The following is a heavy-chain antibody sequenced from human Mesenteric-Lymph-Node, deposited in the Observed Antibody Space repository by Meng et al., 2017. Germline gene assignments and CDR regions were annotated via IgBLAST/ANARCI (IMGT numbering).Heavy chain of an antibody. CDR2: IKQDGSEK. Sequence: GVLRLSCAGFGFTFSNYWMSWVRQAPGKGLEWVANIKQDGSEKLYVDSVEGRFTISRDNAKNSLYLQMNSLRAEDTAVYFCTRIRYVSGSDYWGQGTLVTVSS. D-gene: IGHD6-25*01. CDR3: TRIRYVSGSDY. J-gene: IGHJ4*02. CDR1: GFTFSNYW. V-gene: IGHV3-7*01.